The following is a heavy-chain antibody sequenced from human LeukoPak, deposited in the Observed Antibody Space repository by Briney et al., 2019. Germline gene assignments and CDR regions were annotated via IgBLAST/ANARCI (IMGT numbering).Heavy chain of an antibody. V-gene: IGHV3-23*01. CDR3: AKAQAGTYDY. Sequence: PGGSPRLSCAASGFTFSDYAMTWVRQAPGKGLEWVSSISGSGDKTYYGDSMKGRLTISRDNVKNTVFLQMNSLRADDTALYYCAKAQAGTYDYWGQGTLVTVSS. J-gene: IGHJ4*02. CDR1: GFTFSDYA. D-gene: IGHD6-19*01. CDR2: ISGSGDKT.